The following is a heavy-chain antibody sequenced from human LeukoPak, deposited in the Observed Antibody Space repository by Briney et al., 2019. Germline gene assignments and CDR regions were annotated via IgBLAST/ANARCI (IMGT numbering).Heavy chain of an antibody. D-gene: IGHD2-2*02. CDR3: ARGRYCSSSTCYTKYYYMDV. CDR1: GFTFSTYW. Sequence: GSLGLSCAASGFTFSTYWMTWVRQAPGKGLEWVANIKQDGGERYYVDSMKGRFTISRDNAKNSLYLQMNSLRAEDTAVYYCARGRYCSSSTCYTKYYYMDVWGKGTTVTVSS. J-gene: IGHJ6*03. CDR2: IKQDGGER. V-gene: IGHV3-7*01.